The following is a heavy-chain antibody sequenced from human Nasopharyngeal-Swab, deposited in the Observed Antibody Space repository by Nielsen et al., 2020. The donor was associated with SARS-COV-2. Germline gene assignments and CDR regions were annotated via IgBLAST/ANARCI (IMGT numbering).Heavy chain of an antibody. D-gene: IGHD2-15*01. CDR2: FDPEDGET. Sequence: ASVKVSCKVSGYTLTELSMHWVRQAPGKGLEWMGGFDPEDGETIYAQKFQGRVTMTEDTSTHTAYMELSSLRSEDTAVYYCATTLPDGGSCFKGYYYYYMDVWGKGTTVTVSS. CDR1: GYTLTELS. V-gene: IGHV1-24*01. CDR3: ATTLPDGGSCFKGYYYYYMDV. J-gene: IGHJ6*03.